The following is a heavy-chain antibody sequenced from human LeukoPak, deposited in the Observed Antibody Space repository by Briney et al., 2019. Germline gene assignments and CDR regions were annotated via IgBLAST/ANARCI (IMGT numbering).Heavy chain of an antibody. CDR1: GFTFSSYA. CDR3: ARDRYSSGWLFGYYFGY. V-gene: IGHV3-30-3*01. CDR2: ISYDGSNK. Sequence: PGGSLRLSCAASGFTFSSYAMHWVRQAPGKGLEWVAVISYDGSNKYYADSVKGRFTISRDNSKNTLYLQMNSLRDEATAFYYCARDRYSSGWLFGYYFGYWGQGTLVTVSS. J-gene: IGHJ4*02. D-gene: IGHD6-19*01.